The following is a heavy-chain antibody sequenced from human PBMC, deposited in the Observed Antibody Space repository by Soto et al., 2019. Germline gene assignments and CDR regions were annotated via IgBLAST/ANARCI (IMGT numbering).Heavy chain of an antibody. CDR3: AIESSTRGRGHNPDY. V-gene: IGHV1-69*01. CDR1: GGTFSSYA. Sequence: QVQLVQSGAEVKKPGSSVKVSCKASGGTFSSYAISWVRQSPGQGLEWMGGIIPIFGTANYAQKFQGRVTITADESTSTAYMERISLRSADKAVYYCAIESSTRGRGHNPDYWGQGTLVTVAS. CDR2: IIPIFGTA. J-gene: IGHJ4*02. D-gene: IGHD2-2*01.